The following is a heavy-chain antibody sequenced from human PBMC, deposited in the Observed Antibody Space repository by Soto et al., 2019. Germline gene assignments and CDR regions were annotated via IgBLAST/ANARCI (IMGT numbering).Heavy chain of an antibody. CDR1: GYTFTSYD. CDR2: MNTNSGNT. J-gene: IGHJ6*03. Sequence: GASVKVSCKASGYTFTSYDINWVRQATGQGLEWMGWMNTNSGNTGYAQKFQGRVTMTRNTSISTAYMELSSLRSEDTAVYYCARVRRNKWAMVRGVIGGYYYYYMDVWGKGTTVTVSS. D-gene: IGHD3-10*01. V-gene: IGHV1-8*01. CDR3: ARVRRNKWAMVRGVIGGYYYYYMDV.